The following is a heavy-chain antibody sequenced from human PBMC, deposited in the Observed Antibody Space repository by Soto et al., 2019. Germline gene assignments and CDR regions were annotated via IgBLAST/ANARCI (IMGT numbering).Heavy chain of an antibody. CDR2: IIPILGIA. Sequence: ASVKVSCKASGGTFSSYTISWVRQAPGQGLEWMGRIIPILGIANYAQKFQGRVTITADKSTSTAYMELSSLRSEDTAVYYCARLHPGSGPYYYYYYYMDVWGKGTTVTVSS. CDR1: GGTFSSYT. D-gene: IGHD6-19*01. J-gene: IGHJ6*03. CDR3: ARLHPGSGPYYYYYYYMDV. V-gene: IGHV1-69*02.